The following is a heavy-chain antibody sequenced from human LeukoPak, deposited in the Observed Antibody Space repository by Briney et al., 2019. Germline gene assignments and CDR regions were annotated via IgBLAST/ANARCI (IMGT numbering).Heavy chain of an antibody. CDR2: IYYSGST. D-gene: IGHD6-13*01. CDR3: ARDGRSYSGAFDI. Sequence: SETLSLTCTVSGGSISSYYWSWIRQPPGKGLEWIGYIYYSGSTNYNPSLKSRVTISVDTSKNQFSLKLSSVAAADTAVYYCARDGRSYSGAFDIWGQGTMVTVSS. J-gene: IGHJ3*02. CDR1: GGSISSYY. V-gene: IGHV4-59*01.